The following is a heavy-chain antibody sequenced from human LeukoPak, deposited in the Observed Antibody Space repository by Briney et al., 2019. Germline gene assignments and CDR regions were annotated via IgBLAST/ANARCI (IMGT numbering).Heavy chain of an antibody. CDR3: ARDRRDYYGSGDAFDI. V-gene: IGHV1-46*01. CDR1: GYTFTSYN. Sequence: ASVKVSCKASGYTFTSYNMHWVRHAPGQGLEWMGIINPSGGSTSYAQKFQGRVTMTRDTSTSTVYMELSSLRSEDTAVYYCARDRRDYYGSGDAFDIWGQGTMVTVSS. D-gene: IGHD3-10*01. CDR2: INPSGGST. J-gene: IGHJ3*02.